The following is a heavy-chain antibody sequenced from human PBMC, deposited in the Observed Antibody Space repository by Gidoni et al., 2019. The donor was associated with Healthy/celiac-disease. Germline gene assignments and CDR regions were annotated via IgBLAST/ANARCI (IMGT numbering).Heavy chain of an antibody. CDR1: GYTFSSSG. J-gene: IGHJ6*02. CDR3: AAPGYCSGGSCYAPGYSYGPPSYYGMDV. CDR2: SRAYNGNK. D-gene: IGHD2-15*01. Sequence: QVQLVQSGAAVKKPGASVQVSCTASGYTFSSSGISWVRQAHGQGREWMGWSRAYNGNKHDAKKCKGRVTITTDTATSNFYIEMRSSRSDDTDVYYCAAPGYCSGGSCYAPGYSYGPPSYYGMDVWGQGTTVTVSS. V-gene: IGHV1-18*01.